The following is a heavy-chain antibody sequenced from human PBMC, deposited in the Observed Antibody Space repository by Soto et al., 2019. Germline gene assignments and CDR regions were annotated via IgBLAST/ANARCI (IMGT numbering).Heavy chain of an antibody. CDR3: ARQAPLGELSLYYYDMDV. CDR1: GYSLTRYW. D-gene: IGHD3-16*02. V-gene: IGHV5-51*01. Sequence: VEDLKLSRQGSGYSLTRYWIGLVRQMPAKSLEWMGIIYPGDSDTRYSTSFQGQVTISADKSTSTAYLQWSSLKASDTAMYYCARQAPLGELSLYYYDMDVWGKGTTVTVS. J-gene: IGHJ6*03. CDR2: IYPGDSDT.